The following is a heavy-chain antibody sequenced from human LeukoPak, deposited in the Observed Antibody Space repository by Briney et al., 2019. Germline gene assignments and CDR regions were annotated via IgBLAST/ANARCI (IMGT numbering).Heavy chain of an antibody. CDR1: GYSFASYW. D-gene: IGHD2-2*01. CDR2: IYPGDSDT. V-gene: IGHV5-51*01. CDR3: ARQWGDCSSTSCYSAY. Sequence: RPGGSLRLSCKGSGYSFASYWIAWVRQMPGKGLEWMGIIYPGDSDTRYSPSFQGQVTISADKSISTAYLQWSSLKASDTAIYYCARQWGDCSSTSCYSAYWGQGTLVTVSS. J-gene: IGHJ4*02.